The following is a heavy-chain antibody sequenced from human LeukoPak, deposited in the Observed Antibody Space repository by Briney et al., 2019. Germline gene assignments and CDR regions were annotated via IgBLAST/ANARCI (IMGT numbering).Heavy chain of an antibody. V-gene: IGHV4-59*01. CDR3: AGTYDFWTTSVEF. J-gene: IGHJ4*02. D-gene: IGHD3/OR15-3a*01. CDR1: TGSISNYY. Sequence: SQTLSLTCTVSTGSISNYYWSWIRQSPGKGLEWIGYIYYSGATGYNPSLNSRGKISLDTSRSQFSLTLTSVTAADTAVYYCAGTYDFWTTSVEFWGQGILVTVSS. CDR2: IYYSGAT.